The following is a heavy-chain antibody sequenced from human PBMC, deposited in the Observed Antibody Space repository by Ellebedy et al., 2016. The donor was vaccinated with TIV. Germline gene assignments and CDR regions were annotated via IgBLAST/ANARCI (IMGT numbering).Heavy chain of an antibody. J-gene: IGHJ4*02. CDR3: ARGTETTSFVLDY. CDR1: GFTFSTYS. CDR2: ISGISSSM. V-gene: IGHV3-48*01. Sequence: GESLKISCAASGFTFSTYSMNWVRQAPGKGLEWVSYISGISSSMYYADSVKGRFTIYRDNAKNSLYLQMNSLRAEDTAVYYCARGTETTSFVLDYWGQGTLVTVSS. D-gene: IGHD1-1*01.